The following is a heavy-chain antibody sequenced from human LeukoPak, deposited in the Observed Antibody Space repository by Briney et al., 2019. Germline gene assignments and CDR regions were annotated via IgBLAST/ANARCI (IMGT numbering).Heavy chain of an antibody. CDR3: AREWLVGMYYFDY. CDR1: GYTFTSYG. D-gene: IGHD6-19*01. Sequence: ASVKVSCKASGYTFTSYGISWVRQAPGQGLEWMGWINPNSGGTNYAQKFQGWVTMTRDTSISTAYMELSRLRSDDTAVYYCAREWLVGMYYFDYWGQGTLVTVSS. CDR2: INPNSGGT. V-gene: IGHV1-2*04. J-gene: IGHJ4*02.